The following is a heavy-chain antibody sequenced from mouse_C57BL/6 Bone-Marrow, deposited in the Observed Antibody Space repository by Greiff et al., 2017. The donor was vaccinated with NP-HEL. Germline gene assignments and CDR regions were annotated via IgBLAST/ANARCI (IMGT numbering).Heavy chain of an antibody. Sequence: EVQRVESGGGLVKPGGSLKLSCAASGFTFSDYGMHWVRQAPEKGLEWVAYISSGSSTIYYADTVKGRFTISRDNAKNTLFLQMTSLRSEDTAMYYCAKIRRRCLYAMDYWGQGTSHRLL. CDR3: AKIRRRCLYAMDY. CDR1: GFTFSDYG. CDR2: ISSGSSTI. J-gene: IGHJ4*01. D-gene: IGHD2-12*01. V-gene: IGHV5-17*01.